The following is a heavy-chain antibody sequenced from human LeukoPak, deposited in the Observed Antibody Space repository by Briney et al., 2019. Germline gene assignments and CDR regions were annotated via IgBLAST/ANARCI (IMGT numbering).Heavy chain of an antibody. J-gene: IGHJ4*02. D-gene: IGHD1-26*01. CDR3: AKVSGPTRYFDY. CDR1: GFTFSSYW. CDR2: INSDGSST. Sequence: GGSLRLSCAASGFTFSSYWMHWVRQAPGKGLVWVSRINSDGSSTSYADSVKGRFTISRDNSKNTLYLQVNSLRAEDTAVYYCAKVSGPTRYFDYWGQGTLVTVSS. V-gene: IGHV3-74*01.